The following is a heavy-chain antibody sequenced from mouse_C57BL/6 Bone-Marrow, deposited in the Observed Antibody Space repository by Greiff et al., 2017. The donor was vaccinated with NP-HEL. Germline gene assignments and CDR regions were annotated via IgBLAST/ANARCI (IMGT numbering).Heavy chain of an antibody. D-gene: IGHD1-1*01. CDR2: IRNKANGYTT. CDR3: AGYGYYYGSSQGAMDY. J-gene: IGHJ4*01. CDR1: GFTFTDYY. Sequence: EVQGVESGGGLVQPGGSLSLSCAASGFTFTDYYMSWVRQPPGQALEWLGFIRNKANGYTTEYSVSVKGRFTISRDNSQSILYLQMDALRAENRATYDCAGYGYYYGSSQGAMDYWGQGTSVTVSS. V-gene: IGHV7-3*01.